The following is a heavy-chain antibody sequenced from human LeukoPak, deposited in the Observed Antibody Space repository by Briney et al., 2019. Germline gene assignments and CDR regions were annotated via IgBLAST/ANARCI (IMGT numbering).Heavy chain of an antibody. Sequence: GGSLRLSCAASGFTFSSYAMNWVRQAPGKGLEWVSTITGTGGSTYYAGSVKGRFTISRDNSKNTLYLQMNSLRAEDTAVYYCAKVPDYGDDVYYFDYWGQGTLVTVSS. CDR2: ITGTGGST. D-gene: IGHD4-17*01. CDR1: GFTFSSYA. V-gene: IGHV3-23*01. CDR3: AKVPDYGDDVYYFDY. J-gene: IGHJ4*02.